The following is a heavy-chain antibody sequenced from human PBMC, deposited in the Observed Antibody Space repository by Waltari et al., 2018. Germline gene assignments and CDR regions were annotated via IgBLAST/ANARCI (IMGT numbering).Heavy chain of an antibody. CDR1: AGSFSEYF. V-gene: IGHV4-34*01. CDR2: INHSGIT. J-gene: IGHJ4*02. CDR3: ARGRPFYETSGYYYNY. Sequence: QVQLQQWGAGLLKPSETLSLTCAVHAGSFSEYFWGWIPQAPGKGPEWIGEINHSGITNYSPSLKRRVTISLDTSKSQFSLTLTSVTAADTALYYCARGRPFYETSGYYYNYWGQGTLVTVSS. D-gene: IGHD3-22*01.